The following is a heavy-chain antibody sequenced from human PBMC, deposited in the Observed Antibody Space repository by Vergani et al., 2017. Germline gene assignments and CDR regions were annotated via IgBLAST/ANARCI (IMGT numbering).Heavy chain of an antibody. CDR2: IYYRGST. D-gene: IGHD3-3*01. Sequence: QVQLQESGPGLVKLSETLSLTCTVSGGSISSYNWSWIRQPPGKGLEWIGYIYYRGSTNTNPSLKSRVTISVDTSKNHFSLELCPVNAADTAVYYCARVARITIFGVARGSFDIWGQGTMVTVSS. CDR1: GGSISSYN. V-gene: IGHV4-59*01. CDR3: ARVARITIFGVARGSFDI. J-gene: IGHJ3*02.